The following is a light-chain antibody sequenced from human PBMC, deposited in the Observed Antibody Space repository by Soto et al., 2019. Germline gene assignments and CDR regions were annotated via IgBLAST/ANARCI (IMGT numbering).Light chain of an antibody. Sequence: DIVMTQSPATLSVSPGERATLSCRASQSVNSNLAWYQQKPGQVPRLLIYDASTRATGFPARFSGSGSETEFTLTISSLQSEDFAVYFCQHYNNWPYTFGQGTKLEIK. CDR3: QHYNNWPYT. CDR1: QSVNSN. CDR2: DAS. V-gene: IGKV3-15*01. J-gene: IGKJ2*01.